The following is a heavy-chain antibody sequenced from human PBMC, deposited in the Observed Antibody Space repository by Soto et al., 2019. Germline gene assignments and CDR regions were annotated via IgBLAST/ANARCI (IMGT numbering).Heavy chain of an antibody. CDR2: ISSSGGTI. CDR3: ARVYIVVVPAAPNYYYYYGMDV. D-gene: IGHD2-2*01. Sequence: GGSLRLSCAASGFSFSSYEMHWVRQAPGKVLEWVSYISSSGGTIYYADSVKGRFTISRDNSKNTLYLQMNSLRAEDTAVYYCARVYIVVVPAAPNYYYYYGMDVWGQGTTVNVSS. V-gene: IGHV3-48*03. J-gene: IGHJ6*02. CDR1: GFSFSSYE.